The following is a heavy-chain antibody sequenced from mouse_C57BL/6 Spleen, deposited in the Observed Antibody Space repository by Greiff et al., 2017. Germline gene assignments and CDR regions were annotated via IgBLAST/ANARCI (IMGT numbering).Heavy chain of an antibody. CDR1: GYTFTSYW. V-gene: IGHV1-64*01. J-gene: IGHJ2*01. D-gene: IGHD3-2*02. CDR2: IQPNSGST. CDR3: TRDISGYYFDY. Sequence: VQLQQPGAELVKPGASVKLSCKASGYTFTSYWMHWVKQRPGQGLEWIGMIQPNSGSTNYNEKFKSKATLTVDKSSSTAYMQISSLASEDSAVYYCTRDISGYYFDYWGQGTPLTVSS.